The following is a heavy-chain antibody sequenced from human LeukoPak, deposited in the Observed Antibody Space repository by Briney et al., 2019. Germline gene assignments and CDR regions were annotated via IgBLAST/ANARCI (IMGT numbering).Heavy chain of an antibody. Sequence: GGSLRLSCAASGFTFSGYEMRWVRQAPGKGLEWVSYISSSGSIIHYADSVKGRFTISRDNTKNSLYLQMNSLTAEDTAVYYSARDRAVASIEHDYWGQGTLVTVSS. CDR3: ARDRAVASIEHDY. V-gene: IGHV3-48*03. D-gene: IGHD6-19*01. J-gene: IGHJ4*02. CDR1: GFTFSGYE. CDR2: ISSSGSII.